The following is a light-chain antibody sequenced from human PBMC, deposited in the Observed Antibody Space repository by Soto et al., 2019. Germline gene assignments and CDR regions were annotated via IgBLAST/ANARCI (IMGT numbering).Light chain of an antibody. J-gene: IGLJ3*02. CDR3: ISYTTTRTLV. CDR2: DVS. V-gene: IGLV2-14*03. CDR1: NRDVGSYNL. Sequence: QSALTQPPSVSGSPGQSVTIACTGTNRDVGSYNLVSWYQQRPGDAPQLIIYDVSNRPSGLSYRFTGSKAGNTASLTISGLQDEDEDDYYCISYTTTRTLVFGGGTKLTVL.